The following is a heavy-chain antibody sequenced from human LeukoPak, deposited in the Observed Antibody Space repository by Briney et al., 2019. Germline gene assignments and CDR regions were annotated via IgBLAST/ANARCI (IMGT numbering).Heavy chain of an antibody. CDR2: IYHSGST. CDR1: GGSISSSNW. Sequence: PSGTLSLTCAVSGGSISSSNWWSWVRQPPGKGLEWIGEIYHSGSTNYNPSLKSRVTISVDKSKNQFSLKLSSVTAADTAVYYCTSRGYSGFRYFDYWGQGTLVTVSS. D-gene: IGHD1-26*01. V-gene: IGHV4-4*02. CDR3: TSRGYSGFRYFDY. J-gene: IGHJ4*02.